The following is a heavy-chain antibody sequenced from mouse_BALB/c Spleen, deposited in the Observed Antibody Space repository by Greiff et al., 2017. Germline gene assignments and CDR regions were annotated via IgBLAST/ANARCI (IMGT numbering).Heavy chain of an antibody. CDR1: GFTFSSYA. D-gene: IGHD2-14*01. CDR2: ISSGGSYT. J-gene: IGHJ4*01. CDR3: ARAATYYRYDGYAMDY. V-gene: IGHV5-9-4*01. Sequence: EVMLVESGGGLVKPGGSLKLSCAASGFTFSSYAMSWVRQSPEKRLEWVAEISSGGSYTYYPDTVTGRFTISRDNAKNTLYLEMSSLRSEDTAMYYCARAATYYRYDGYAMDYWGQGTSVTVSS.